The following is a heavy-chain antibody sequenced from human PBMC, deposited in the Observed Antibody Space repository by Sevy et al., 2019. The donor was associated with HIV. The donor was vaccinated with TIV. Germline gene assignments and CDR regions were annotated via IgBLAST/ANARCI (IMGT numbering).Heavy chain of an antibody. Sequence: ASAKVSCKASGGTFSSYAISWVRQAPGQGLEWMGGIIPIFGTANYAQKFQGRVTITADESTSTAYMELSSLRSEDTAVYYCARNRRDGLGVYFDYWGQGTLVTVSS. J-gene: IGHJ4*02. D-gene: IGHD3-16*01. CDR1: GGTFSSYA. V-gene: IGHV1-69*13. CDR2: IIPIFGTA. CDR3: ARNRRDGLGVYFDY.